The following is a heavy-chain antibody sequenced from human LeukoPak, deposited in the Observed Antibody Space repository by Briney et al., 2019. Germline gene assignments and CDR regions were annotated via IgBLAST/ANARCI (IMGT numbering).Heavy chain of an antibody. D-gene: IGHD1-26*01. Sequence: GGSLRLSCAASGFTFSSFWMHWVRQAPGKGLVWVSHVHKDGISTTYTDSVKGRFTISRDNAKNTVDLQMDSLRAEDTGVYYCARGGSGCFDIWGQGTMVTVSS. CDR2: VHKDGIST. CDR3: ARGGSGCFDI. CDR1: GFTFSSFW. V-gene: IGHV3-74*03. J-gene: IGHJ3*02.